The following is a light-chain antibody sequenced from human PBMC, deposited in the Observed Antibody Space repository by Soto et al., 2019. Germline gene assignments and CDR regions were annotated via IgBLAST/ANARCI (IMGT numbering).Light chain of an antibody. J-gene: IGKJ5*01. CDR2: GAS. Sequence: EIMLSQSPGTLSLYPGERATLSCRATQCVSSSYLAWYQQKPGQAPRLLIYGASSRATGIPDRFSGSGSGTDFTLTISRLEPEDFAVYYCQQRSNWITFGQGTLLE. V-gene: IGKV3D-20*02. CDR1: QCVSSSY. CDR3: QQRSNWIT.